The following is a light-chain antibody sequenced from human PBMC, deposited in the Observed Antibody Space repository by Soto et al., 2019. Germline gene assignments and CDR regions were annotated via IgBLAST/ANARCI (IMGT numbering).Light chain of an antibody. CDR1: QSVSSN. CDR3: QQYNNWPPVA. V-gene: IGKV3-15*01. J-gene: IGKJ2*01. CDR2: GAS. Sequence: EIVMTQSPATLSVSPGERATLSRRASQSVSSNLAWYQQKPGQAPRLLIYGASTRATGIPARFSGSGSGTEFTLTISSLQSEDFAVYYCQQYNNWPPVAFGQGTKLEIK.